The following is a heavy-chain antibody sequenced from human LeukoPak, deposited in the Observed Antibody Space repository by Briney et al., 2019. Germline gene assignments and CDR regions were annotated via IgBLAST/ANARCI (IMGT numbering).Heavy chain of an antibody. V-gene: IGHV1-46*01. D-gene: IGHD5-18*01. CDR2: INPSGGSS. J-gene: IGHJ4*02. Sequence: GASVKVSCKTSGYTFTNYNMHWVRQAPGQGLEWMGIINPSGGSSSYAQKFQGRLTMTRDMSTSTVYMELSSLRSEDTAVYYCARGALGDTAMARGYFDYWGQGTLVTVSS. CDR1: GYTFTNYN. CDR3: ARGALGDTAMARGYFDY.